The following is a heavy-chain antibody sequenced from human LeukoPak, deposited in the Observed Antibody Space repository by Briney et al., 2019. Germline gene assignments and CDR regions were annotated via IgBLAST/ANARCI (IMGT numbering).Heavy chain of an antibody. Sequence: SETLSLTCAVSGGSISSGGYSWSWIRQPPGKGLEWIGYIYHSGSTYYNPSLKSRVTISVDRSKNQFSLKLSSVTAADTAVYYCARSREGCSYGPGEFDPWGQGTLVTVSS. CDR2: IYHSGST. V-gene: IGHV4-30-2*01. CDR3: ARSREGCSYGPGEFDP. D-gene: IGHD5-18*01. J-gene: IGHJ5*02. CDR1: GGSISSGGYS.